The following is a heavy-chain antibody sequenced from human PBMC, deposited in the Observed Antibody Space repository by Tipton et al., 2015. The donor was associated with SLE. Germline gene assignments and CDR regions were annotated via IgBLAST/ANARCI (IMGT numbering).Heavy chain of an antibody. Sequence: TLSLTCTVSGGSISSYYWSWIRQPAGGGLEWIGRIYTNENTNYNPPLKSRVTISLDTSKNQFSLKLTSVTAADTAVYYCGRCGEYFYESGDYAVDAFDIWGQGTVVTVSS. D-gene: IGHD3-22*01. J-gene: IGHJ3*02. CDR2: IYTNENT. V-gene: IGHV4-4*07. CDR1: GGSISSYY. CDR3: GRCGEYFYESGDYAVDAFDI.